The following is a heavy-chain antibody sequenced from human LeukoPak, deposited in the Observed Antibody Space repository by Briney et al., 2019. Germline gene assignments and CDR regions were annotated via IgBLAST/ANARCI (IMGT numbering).Heavy chain of an antibody. Sequence: SETLSLTCTVSGGSISSSDDYWGWIRQPPEEGLEWIGSIHYTATTYYNPSLKSRVTISVDTSKKQFSLTVSSVTAADTAVYYCARSRGYHKGGFDPCGQGTLVTVSS. CDR1: GGSISSSDDY. D-gene: IGHD3-10*01. J-gene: IGHJ5*02. CDR2: IHYTATT. V-gene: IGHV4-39*01. CDR3: ARSRGYHKGGFDP.